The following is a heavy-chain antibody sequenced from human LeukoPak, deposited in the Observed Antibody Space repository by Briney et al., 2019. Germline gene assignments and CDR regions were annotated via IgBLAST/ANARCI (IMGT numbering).Heavy chain of an antibody. CDR2: IIPIFDTA. J-gene: IGHJ4*02. Sequence: SVKVSCKASGGTFSSYAISWVRQAPGQGLEWMGGIIPIFDTANYAQKFQGRVTIIADESTSAAYMELSSLRSEDTAVYYCAAVVPAVMGYFDYWGQGTLVTVSS. V-gene: IGHV1-69*13. CDR3: AAVVPAVMGYFDY. CDR1: GGTFSSYA. D-gene: IGHD2-2*01.